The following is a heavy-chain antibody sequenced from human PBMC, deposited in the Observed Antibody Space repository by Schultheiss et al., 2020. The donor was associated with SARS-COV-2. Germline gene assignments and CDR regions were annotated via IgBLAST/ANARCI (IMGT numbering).Heavy chain of an antibody. J-gene: IGHJ6*02. CDR2: IYYSGRT. CDR1: GGSISSGFYY. D-gene: IGHD4-17*01. CDR3: ARATVTTGGYYGMDV. Sequence: SETLSLTCTVSGGSISSGFYYWSWIRQYPGKGLEWIGHIYYSGRTVYNPSLKSRVIISVDTSKNHFSLRLSSVTAADTAVYYCARATVTTGGYYGMDVWGQGTTVTVSS. V-gene: IGHV4-31*03.